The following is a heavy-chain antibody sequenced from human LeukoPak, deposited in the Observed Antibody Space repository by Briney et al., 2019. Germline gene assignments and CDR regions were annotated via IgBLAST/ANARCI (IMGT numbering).Heavy chain of an antibody. CDR1: GYTFTGYY. D-gene: IGHD1-26*01. J-gene: IGHJ5*02. V-gene: IGHV1-2*02. Sequence: GASVKVSCKASGYTFTGYYMDWVRQAPGQGLEWMGWINPNSGGTNYAQKLQGRVTMTTDTSTGTAYMELRSLRSDDTAVYYCARVRWELHPVDPWDQGTLVTVSS. CDR3: ARVRWELHPVDP. CDR2: INPNSGGT.